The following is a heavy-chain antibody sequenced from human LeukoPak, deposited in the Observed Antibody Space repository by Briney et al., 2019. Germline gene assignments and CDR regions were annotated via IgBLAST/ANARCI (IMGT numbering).Heavy chain of an antibody. CDR3: ARERVPSGIFDP. V-gene: IGHV4-39*07. J-gene: IGHJ5*02. CDR2: IYYSGST. CDR1: GGSISSSSYY. D-gene: IGHD3-10*01. Sequence: SETLSLTCTVSGGSISSSSYYWGWIRQPPGKGLEWIGSIYYSGSTYYNPSLKSRVTISVDTSKNQFSLKLSSVTAADTAVYYCARERVPSGIFDPWGQGTLVTVSS.